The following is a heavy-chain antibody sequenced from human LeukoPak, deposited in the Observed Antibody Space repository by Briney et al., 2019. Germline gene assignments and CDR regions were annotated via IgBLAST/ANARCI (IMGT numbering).Heavy chain of an antibody. V-gene: IGHV1-18*01. J-gene: IGHJ6*03. Sequence: ASVKVSCNTSGYTFTSYGISWVRQAPGQGLEWMGWISAYNGNTNYAQKLQGRVTMTTDTSTSTAYMELRSLRSYDTAVHYCTRDLPHVEWFHHADYYYYMDVWGKGTTVTVSS. CDR2: ISAYNGNT. CDR3: TRDLPHVEWFHHADYYYYMDV. D-gene: IGHD3-3*01. CDR1: GYTFTSYG.